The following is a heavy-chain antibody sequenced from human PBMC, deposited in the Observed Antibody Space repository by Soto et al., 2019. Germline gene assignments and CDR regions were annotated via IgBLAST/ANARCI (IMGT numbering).Heavy chain of an antibody. CDR2: IYYSGST. J-gene: IGHJ6*02. Sequence: QVQLQESGPGLVKPSETLSLTCTVSGGSISSYYWSWIRQPPGKGLEWIGYIYYSGSTNYNPSLKSRVPISVDTSKNQFSLKLSSVTAADTAVYYCARGWGRGGMDVWGQGTTVTVSS. CDR3: ARGWGRGGMDV. CDR1: GGSISSYY. V-gene: IGHV4-59*01. D-gene: IGHD7-27*01.